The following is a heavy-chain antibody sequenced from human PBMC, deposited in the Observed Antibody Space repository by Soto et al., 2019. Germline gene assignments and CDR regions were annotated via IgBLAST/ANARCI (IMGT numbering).Heavy chain of an antibody. J-gene: IGHJ5*02. CDR1: GGSISSYY. D-gene: IGHD1-1*01. CDR3: ARDGTNWCDP. Sequence: SDTMSLTCTVSGGSISSYYWSWIRQPPGKGLEWIGYIYYSGSTNYNPSLKSRVTISVDTSKNQFSLKLSSVTAADTAVYYCARDGTNWCDPCGQGTLVTVSS. CDR2: IYYSGST. V-gene: IGHV4-59*01.